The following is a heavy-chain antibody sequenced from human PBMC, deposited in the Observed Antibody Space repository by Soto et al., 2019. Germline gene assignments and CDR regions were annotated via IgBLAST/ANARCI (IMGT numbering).Heavy chain of an antibody. V-gene: IGHV3-23*01. Sequence: GGSLRLSCAAFGFDFNKYAMTWVRQAPGKGLQWVSSITSNGDSTYYADSVKGRFTTSRDNSKNTLYLQMNSLRADDTAVFYCAKDSPSYTTSPFYFDSQGQGTLVTVSS. CDR1: GFDFNKYA. CDR3: AKDSPSYTTSPFYFDS. D-gene: IGHD2-2*02. J-gene: IGHJ4*02. CDR2: ITSNGDST.